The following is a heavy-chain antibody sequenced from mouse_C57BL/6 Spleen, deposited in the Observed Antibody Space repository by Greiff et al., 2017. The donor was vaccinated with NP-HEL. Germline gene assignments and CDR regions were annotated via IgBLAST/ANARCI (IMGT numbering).Heavy chain of an antibody. J-gene: IGHJ4*01. CDR1: GFTFTDYY. Sequence: DVMLVESGGGLVQPGGSLSLSCAASGFTFTDYYMRWVRQTPGKALEWLGFIRHTANGYKSEYSASVKGPFTIYRDNSQSILYLQMNALRAEDSATYYCASLGYGYAMDYWGQGTSVTVSA. V-gene: IGHV7-3*01. CDR3: ASLGYGYAMDY. CDR2: IRHTANGYKS. D-gene: IGHD2-2*01.